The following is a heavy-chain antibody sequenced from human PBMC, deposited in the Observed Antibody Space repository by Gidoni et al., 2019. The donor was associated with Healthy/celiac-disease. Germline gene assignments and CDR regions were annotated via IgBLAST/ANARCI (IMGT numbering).Heavy chain of an antibody. Sequence: QLQLQESGPGLVKPSETLSLTCTVSGGSISSSSYYWGWIRQPPGKGLEWSGSIYYSGSTYYNPSLKSRVTISVDTSKNQFSLKLSSVTAADTAVYYCARENTYYYDSSGCFDYWGQGTLVTVSS. CDR2: IYYSGST. J-gene: IGHJ4*02. D-gene: IGHD3-22*01. V-gene: IGHV4-39*01. CDR1: GGSISSSSYY. CDR3: ARENTYYYDSSGCFDY.